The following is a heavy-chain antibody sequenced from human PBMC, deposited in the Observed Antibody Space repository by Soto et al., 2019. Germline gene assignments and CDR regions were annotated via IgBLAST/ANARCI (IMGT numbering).Heavy chain of an antibody. Sequence: QVQLVQSGAEVKKPGSSVKVSCKASGGTFSSYTISWVRQAPGQGLEWMGRIIPILGIANYAQKFQGRVTITADKSTSTAYMELSSLRSEDTAVYYCARGWEGGYYYQPFDYWGQVPLVTVSS. J-gene: IGHJ4*02. D-gene: IGHD5-12*01. CDR1: GGTFSSYT. CDR2: IIPILGIA. V-gene: IGHV1-69*02. CDR3: ARGWEGGYYYQPFDY.